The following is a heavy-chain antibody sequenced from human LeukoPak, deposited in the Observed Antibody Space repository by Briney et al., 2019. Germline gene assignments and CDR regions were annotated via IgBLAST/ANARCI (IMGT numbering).Heavy chain of an antibody. V-gene: IGHV4-59*01. J-gene: IGHJ4*02. Sequence: PSETLSLTCTVSGGSINSNYWSWIRQPPGKGLESIGYMHYTGNTNYNPSLKSRVTMSVDTSKNQFSLTLSSVTAADTAVYYCASGYYYSFDYWGQGTLVTVSS. CDR2: MHYTGNT. CDR1: GGSINSNY. D-gene: IGHD3-22*01. CDR3: ASGYYYSFDY.